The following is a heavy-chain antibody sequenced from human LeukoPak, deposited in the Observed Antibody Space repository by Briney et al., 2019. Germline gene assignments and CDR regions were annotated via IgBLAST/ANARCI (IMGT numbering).Heavy chain of an antibody. V-gene: IGHV1-69*13. Sequence: SVKVSCKASGGTFSSYAISWVRQAPGQGLEWMGGIIPIFGTANYAQKFQSRVTITADESTSTANMELSSLRSEDTAVYYCASRTRERYCSSTSCYLYYYYGMDVWGQGTTVTVSS. CDR2: IIPIFGTA. CDR1: GGTFSSYA. D-gene: IGHD2-2*01. CDR3: ASRTRERYCSSTSCYLYYYYGMDV. J-gene: IGHJ6*02.